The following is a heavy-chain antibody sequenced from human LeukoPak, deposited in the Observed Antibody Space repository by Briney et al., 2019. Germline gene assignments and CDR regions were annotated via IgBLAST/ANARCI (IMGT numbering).Heavy chain of an antibody. J-gene: IGHJ4*02. CDR1: GFTFSSYA. CDR2: ISYDGSNK. Sequence: PGRSLRLSCAASGFTFSSYAMHWVRQAPGKGLEWVAVISYDGSNKYYADSVKGRFTISRDNSKNTLYLQMNILRAEDTAVYYCARDPVSSGYQFDYWGEGTLVTVSS. CDR3: ARDPVSSGYQFDY. V-gene: IGHV3-30*04. D-gene: IGHD6-19*01.